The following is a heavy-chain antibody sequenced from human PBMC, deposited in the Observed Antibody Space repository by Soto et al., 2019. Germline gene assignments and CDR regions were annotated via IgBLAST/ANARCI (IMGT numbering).Heavy chain of an antibody. CDR1: GGSISSSSYY. V-gene: IGHV4-39*01. CDR3: ARRGSSSWFGY. CDR2: IYYSGST. Sequence: QLQLQESGPGLVKPSETLSLTCTVSGGSISSSSYYWGWIRQPPGKGLEWIGNIYYSGSTYYNPSLNSRVTISVDTSKNQFSLKRSSVTAADTAVYYCARRGSSSWFGYWGQGTLVTVSS. J-gene: IGHJ5*01. D-gene: IGHD6-13*01.